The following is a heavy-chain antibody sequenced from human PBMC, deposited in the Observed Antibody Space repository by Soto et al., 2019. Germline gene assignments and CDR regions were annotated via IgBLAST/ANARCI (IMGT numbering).Heavy chain of an antibody. J-gene: IGHJ4*02. CDR3: ARDKITGLFDY. V-gene: IGHV4-30-4*08. CDR2: MSYSGST. D-gene: IGHD2-8*02. CDR1: GGSVSSGNYY. Sequence: SETLSLTCTVSGGSVSSGNYYWSWIRQPPGKGLEWIGFMSYSGSTSYNASLKSRVTISVDTSKSQFSLKLTSVTAADTAVYYCARDKITGLFDYWGQGTLVTVSS.